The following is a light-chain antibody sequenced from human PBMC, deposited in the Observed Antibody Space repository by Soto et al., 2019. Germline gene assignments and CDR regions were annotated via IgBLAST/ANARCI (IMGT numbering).Light chain of an antibody. CDR1: SSNIGAGYD. CDR3: QSYDSSLSGWV. V-gene: IGLV1-40*01. CDR2: GNS. Sequence: QSVLTQPPSVSGAPGQRVTISCTGSSSNIGAGYDVHWYQQIPGTAPKLLIYGNSNRPSGVPDRFSGSKSGTSASLAITGLQAEDEADYYWQSYDSSLSGWVFGGGTKLTVL. J-gene: IGLJ3*02.